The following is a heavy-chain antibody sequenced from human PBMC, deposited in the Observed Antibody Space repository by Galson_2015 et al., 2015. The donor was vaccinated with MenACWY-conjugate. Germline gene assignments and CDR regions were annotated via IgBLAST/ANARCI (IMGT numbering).Heavy chain of an antibody. Sequence: QSGAEVKKPGESLRISCKGSGYSFTSSWISWVRQMPGKGLEWMGRIDPSDSYTTYRPTFQGHVSISADKSITTAYLQWSSLKASDIAKEYCPRHEGRERDTTVSTWGQCTLVTVSS. CDR3: PRHEGRERDTTVST. D-gene: IGHD5-24*01. CDR2: IDPSDSYT. V-gene: IGHV5-10-1*01. J-gene: IGHJ5*02. CDR1: GYSFTSSW.